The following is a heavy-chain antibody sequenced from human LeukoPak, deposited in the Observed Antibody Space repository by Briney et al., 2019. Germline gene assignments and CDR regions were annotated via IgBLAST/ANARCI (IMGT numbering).Heavy chain of an antibody. Sequence: SETLSLTCTVSGGSISSNSYYWSWIRQPPGKGLEWIGYIYYSGSTNYNPSLKSRVTISVDTSKNQFSLKLSSVTAADTALYYCAAYDYYLINAFDIWGQGTMVTVSS. CDR3: AAYDYYLINAFDI. D-gene: IGHD1-26*01. CDR2: IYYSGST. V-gene: IGHV4-61*05. CDR1: GGSISSNSYY. J-gene: IGHJ3*02.